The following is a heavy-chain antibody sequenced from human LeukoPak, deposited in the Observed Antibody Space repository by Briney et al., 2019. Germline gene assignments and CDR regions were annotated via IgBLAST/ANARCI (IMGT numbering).Heavy chain of an antibody. Sequence: ASVKVSCKASGYTFTSYYMHWVRQAPGQGLEWMGIINPSGGSTSYAQKFQCRVTMTRDMSTSTVYMELSSLRSEDTAVYYCARGTYYYDSSGYEIDYWGQGTLVTVSS. D-gene: IGHD3-22*01. CDR2: INPSGGST. CDR1: GYTFTSYY. V-gene: IGHV1-46*01. J-gene: IGHJ4*02. CDR3: ARGTYYYDSSGYEIDY.